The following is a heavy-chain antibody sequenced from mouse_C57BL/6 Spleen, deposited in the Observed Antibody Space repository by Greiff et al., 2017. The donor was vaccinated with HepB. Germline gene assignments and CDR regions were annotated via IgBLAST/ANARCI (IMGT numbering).Heavy chain of an antibody. CDR1: GFTFSDYG. V-gene: IGHV5-17*01. CDR3: ARPTIVTMDWYFDV. Sequence: EVKLMESGGGLVKPGGSLKLSCAASGFTFSDYGMHWVRQAPEKGLEWVAYISSGSSTIYYADTVKGRFTISRDNAKNTLFLQMTSLRSEDTAMYYCARPTIVTMDWYFDVWGTGTTVTVSS. J-gene: IGHJ1*03. D-gene: IGHD2-5*01. CDR2: ISSGSSTI.